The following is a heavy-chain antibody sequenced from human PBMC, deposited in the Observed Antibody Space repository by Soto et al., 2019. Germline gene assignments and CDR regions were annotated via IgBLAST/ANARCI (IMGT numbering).Heavy chain of an antibody. CDR3: AGDQVTMVRGVIYYYYGMDV. Sequence: SETLSLTCAVSGGSISSSNWWSWVRQPPGKGLEWIGEIYHSGSTNYNPSLKSRVTISVDKSKNQFSLKLSSVTAADTAVYYCAGDQVTMVRGVIYYYYGMDVWGQGTTVTVSS. V-gene: IGHV4-4*02. CDR1: GGSISSSNW. D-gene: IGHD3-10*01. CDR2: IYHSGST. J-gene: IGHJ6*02.